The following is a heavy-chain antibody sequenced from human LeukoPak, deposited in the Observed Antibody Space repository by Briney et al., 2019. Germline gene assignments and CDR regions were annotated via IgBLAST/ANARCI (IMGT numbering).Heavy chain of an antibody. D-gene: IGHD1-26*01. J-gene: IGHJ4*02. CDR2: IYYSGST. V-gene: IGHV4-61*08. CDR1: GGSINSGDYY. CDR3: VRGGIVGTTARIPLFDY. Sequence: SSETLSLTCTVSGGSINSGDYYWSWVRQPPGKGLEWIGYIYYSGSTNYNPSLKSRVTMSVDTSKNQFSLKLSSVTAADTAVYYCVRGGIVGTTARIPLFDYWGQGTLVTVSS.